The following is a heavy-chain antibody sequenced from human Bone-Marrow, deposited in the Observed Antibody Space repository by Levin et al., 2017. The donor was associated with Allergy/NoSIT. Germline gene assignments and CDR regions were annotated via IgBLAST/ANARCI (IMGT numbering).Heavy chain of an antibody. J-gene: IGHJ5*02. CDR1: GFTFSSYG. D-gene: IGHD6-19*01. CDR3: AKDSSRYSSGWYGAGTNWFDP. CDR2: ISYDGSNK. Sequence: GGSLRLSCAASGFTFSSYGMHWVRQAPGKGLEWVAVISYDGSNKYYADSVKGRFTISRDNSKNTLYLQMNSLRAEDTAVYYCAKDSSRYSSGWYGAGTNWFDPWGQGTLVTVSS. V-gene: IGHV3-30*18.